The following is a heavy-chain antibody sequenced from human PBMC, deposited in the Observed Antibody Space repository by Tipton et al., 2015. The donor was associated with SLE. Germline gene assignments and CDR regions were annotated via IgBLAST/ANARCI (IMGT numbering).Heavy chain of an antibody. V-gene: IGHV4-61*09. D-gene: IGHD5-18*01. CDR3: AKIASAAMFDY. CDR2: IYSRGTT. Sequence: TLSLTCTVSGGSISSGSYYWSWIRQPAGKGLEWIGYIYSRGTTYYNPSLKSRVTISVDTSKNQFSLKLSSVTAADTAVYYCAKIASAAMFDYWGQGTLVTVSS. CDR1: GGSISSGSYY. J-gene: IGHJ4*02.